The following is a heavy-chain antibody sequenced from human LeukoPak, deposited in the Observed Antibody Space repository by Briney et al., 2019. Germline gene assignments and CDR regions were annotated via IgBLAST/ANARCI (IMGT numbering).Heavy chain of an antibody. Sequence: PGGSLRLSCAASGFTFDDYTMHWVRQTPGKGLEWVSLITWDSETTFYADSVKGRFTISRDNSKYSLFLQMNSLRIEDTALYFCVKDRATGFNYFDSWGHGTLVTVSS. CDR3: VKDRATGFNYFDS. CDR2: ITWDSETT. J-gene: IGHJ4*01. D-gene: IGHD1-14*01. CDR1: GFTFDDYT. V-gene: IGHV3-43*01.